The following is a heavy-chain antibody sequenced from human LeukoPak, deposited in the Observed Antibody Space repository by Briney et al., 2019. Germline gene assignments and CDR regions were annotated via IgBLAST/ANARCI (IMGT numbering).Heavy chain of an antibody. Sequence: PGGSLRLSSAASGFASGFTFSDYAVSWVRQAPGKGPEWVASVNGRGATTYYEDSVRGRFTISRDNSKNTLYLQMISLGADDTAIYFCAKAPATGEGYYFYYMDVWGKGTTVTVSS. J-gene: IGHJ6*03. CDR2: VNGRGATT. D-gene: IGHD7-27*01. V-gene: IGHV3-23*01. CDR3: AKAPATGEGYYFYYMDV. CDR1: GFTFSDYA.